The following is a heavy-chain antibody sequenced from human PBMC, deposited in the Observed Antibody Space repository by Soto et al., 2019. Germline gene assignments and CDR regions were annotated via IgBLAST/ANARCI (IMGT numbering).Heavy chain of an antibody. J-gene: IGHJ4*02. Sequence: GGSLRLSCAASGFTFSSYWMSWVRQAPGKGLEWVANIKQDGSEKHYVDSVKGRFTISRDNAKNTLYLQMNSLRAEDTAVYYCARHQGGGYYDYWGQGTLVTVPQ. CDR3: ARHQGGGYYDY. CDR1: GFTFSSYW. D-gene: IGHD3-22*01. V-gene: IGHV3-7*03. CDR2: IKQDGSEK.